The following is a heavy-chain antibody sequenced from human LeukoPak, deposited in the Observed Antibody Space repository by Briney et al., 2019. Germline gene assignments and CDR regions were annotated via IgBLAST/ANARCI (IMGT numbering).Heavy chain of an antibody. CDR3: ARDFYGDYGFSAFDI. Sequence: PSETLSLTCTVSGGSISSGGYYWSWIRQHPGKGLEWIGYIYYSGSTYYNLSLKSRVTISVDTSKNQFSLKLSSVTAADTAVYYCARDFYGDYGFSAFDIWGQGTMVTVSS. CDR1: GGSISSGGYY. V-gene: IGHV4-31*03. D-gene: IGHD4-17*01. J-gene: IGHJ3*02. CDR2: IYYSGST.